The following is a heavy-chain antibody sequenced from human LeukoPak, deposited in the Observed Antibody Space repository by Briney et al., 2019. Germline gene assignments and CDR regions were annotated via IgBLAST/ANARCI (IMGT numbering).Heavy chain of an antibody. CDR3: ARRKVVVAARNWFDP. CDR2: INHSGST. J-gene: IGHJ5*02. V-gene: IGHV4-38-2*02. D-gene: IGHD2-15*01. CDR1: GYSISSGYY. Sequence: SETLSLTCTVSGYSISSGYYWSWIRQPPGKGLEWIGEINHSGSTNYNPSLKSRVTISVDTPKNQFSLKLSSVTAADTAVYYCARRKVVVAARNWFDPWGQGTLVTVSS.